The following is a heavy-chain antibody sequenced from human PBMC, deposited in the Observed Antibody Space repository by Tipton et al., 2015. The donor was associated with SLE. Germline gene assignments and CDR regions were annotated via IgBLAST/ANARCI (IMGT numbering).Heavy chain of an antibody. CDR2: ISGSGGST. Sequence: SLRLSCAASGFTFSSYAMSWVRQAPGKGLEWVSVISGSGGSTYYADSVKGRFTISRDNSKNTLYLQMNSLRAEDTAVYYCAGGWNYYDSSGYYPWGQGTLFTVSS. CDR1: GFTFSSYA. J-gene: IGHJ5*02. D-gene: IGHD3-22*01. V-gene: IGHV3-23*01. CDR3: AGGWNYYDSSGYYP.